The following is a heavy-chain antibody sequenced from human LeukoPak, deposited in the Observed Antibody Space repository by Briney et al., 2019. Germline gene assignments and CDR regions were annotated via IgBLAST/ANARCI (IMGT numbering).Heavy chain of an antibody. D-gene: IGHD6-19*01. CDR3: ARDSSGWYSYFDY. CDR1: GYTFTGYY. J-gene: IGHJ4*02. Sequence: ASVKVSCKASGYTFTGYYMHWVRQAPGQGLEWMGWINPNSGGTNYAQKFQGRVTMTRDTSISTAYMELSRLRSDDTAVYYCARDSSGWYSYFDYWGQGTPVTVSS. V-gene: IGHV1-2*02. CDR2: INPNSGGT.